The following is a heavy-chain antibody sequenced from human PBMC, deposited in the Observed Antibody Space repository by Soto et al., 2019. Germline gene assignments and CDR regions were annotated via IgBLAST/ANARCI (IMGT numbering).Heavy chain of an antibody. V-gene: IGHV1-69*08. J-gene: IGHJ4*02. CDR3: ARSPTSGWGGGFAY. Sequence: QVQLVQSGAEVKKPGSSVRVSCKASGGTSSSQTFSWVRQAPGQGLQWMGRIIPMLGTADYAQMFQGRVTITADKSTSTAYLQLSNLRSEDTAVYYCARSPTSGWGGGFAYWGQGTLVTVSS. CDR1: GGTSSSQT. CDR2: IIPMLGTA. D-gene: IGHD6-19*01.